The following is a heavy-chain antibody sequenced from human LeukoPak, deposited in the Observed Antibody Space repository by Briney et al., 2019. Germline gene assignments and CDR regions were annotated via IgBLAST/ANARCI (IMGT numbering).Heavy chain of an antibody. CDR2: IYYSGST. CDR3: ARGLQWLGYFDY. J-gene: IGHJ4*02. V-gene: IGHV4-59*01. CDR1: GGSISSYY. Sequence: SETLSLTCTVSGGSISSYYWSWIRQPPGKGLEWIGYIYYSGSTNYNPSLKSRVTISVDTSKNQFSPKLSSVTAADTAVYYCARGLQWLGYFDYWGQGTLVTVSS. D-gene: IGHD6-19*01.